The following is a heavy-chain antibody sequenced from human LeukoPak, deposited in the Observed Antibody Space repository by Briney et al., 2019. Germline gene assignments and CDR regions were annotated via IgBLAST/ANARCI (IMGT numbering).Heavy chain of an antibody. CDR3: SKKALSTGFSHYDI. CDR2: ISGSGDST. V-gene: IGHV3-23*01. D-gene: IGHD1-1*01. Sequence: PGGSLRLSCAASGFTFSNYAMRWVRQAPGKGLEWVSGISGSGDSTYYADSVKGRFTISRDNSKNTLYLQMNSLRAEDTAVYYCSKKALSTGFSHYDIWGRGTMVTVSS. CDR1: GFTFSNYA. J-gene: IGHJ3*02.